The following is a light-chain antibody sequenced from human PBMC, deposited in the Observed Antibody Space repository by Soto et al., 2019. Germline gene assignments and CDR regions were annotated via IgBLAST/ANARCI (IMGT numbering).Light chain of an antibody. Sequence: QSVLTQPAAVSGSPGQSITISCTGSSSDVGSYNLVSWYQQEPGKAPKLMIYEVNKRPSGISNRFSGSKSGNTASLTISGLQAEDEADYYCSSYAGSYNYVVFGGGTKLTVL. CDR3: SSYAGSYNYVV. CDR2: EVN. J-gene: IGLJ2*01. V-gene: IGLV2-23*02. CDR1: SSDVGSYNL.